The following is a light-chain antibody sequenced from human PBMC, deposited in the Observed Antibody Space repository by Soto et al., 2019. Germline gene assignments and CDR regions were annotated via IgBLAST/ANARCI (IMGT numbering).Light chain of an antibody. CDR2: GAS. V-gene: IGKV3D-15*01. Sequence: EIVMPQSPATLSVSPGERATLSCRASQSVSSNLAWYQQKPGQAPRLLIYGASTRATGIPDRFSGSGSGTDFTLTISRLEPEDFAVYYCQQFSSYPLTFGGGTKVDIK. CDR1: QSVSSN. J-gene: IGKJ4*01. CDR3: QQFSSYPLT.